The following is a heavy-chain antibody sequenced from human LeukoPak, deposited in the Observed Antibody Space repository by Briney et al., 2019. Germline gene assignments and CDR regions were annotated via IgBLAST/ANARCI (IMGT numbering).Heavy chain of an antibody. CDR2: ISRSSIYI. CDR1: GFTFSNYN. V-gene: IGHV3-21*01. J-gene: IGHJ4*02. D-gene: IGHD3-22*01. CDR3: ARGRYDSSGYYSIFDY. Sequence: PGGSLRLSCAASGFTFSNYNMNWVRQAPGKGLEWVSSISRSSIYIYYADSVKGRLTISRDNAKNSLYLQMNSLRAEDTAVYYCARGRYDSSGYYSIFDYWGQGTLVTVSS.